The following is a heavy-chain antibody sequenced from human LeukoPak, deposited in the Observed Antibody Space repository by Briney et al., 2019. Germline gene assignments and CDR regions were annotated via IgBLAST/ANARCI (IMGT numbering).Heavy chain of an antibody. CDR1: GYTFTSYA. D-gene: IGHD3-16*01. CDR2: INAGNGNT. V-gene: IGHV1-3*01. Sequence: ASVNVSCKASGYTFTSYAMHWVRQAPGQRLEWMGWINAGNGNTKYSQKFQGRVTITRDTSASTAYMELSSLRSEDTAVYYCARDEAWGWFDPWGQGTLVTVSS. CDR3: ARDEAWGWFDP. J-gene: IGHJ5*02.